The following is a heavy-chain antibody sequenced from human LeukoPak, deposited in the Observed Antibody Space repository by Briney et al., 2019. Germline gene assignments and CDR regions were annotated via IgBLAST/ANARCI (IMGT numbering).Heavy chain of an antibody. V-gene: IGHV3-7*01. Sequence: GGSLRLSCEASRLTISSYGMTWLRQAPGEGLEWVAYIKEDGSENFYVGSVKGRFTISRDNARKSVYLQMNSLRVDDTAVYYCARGAGVFFDNWGQGTLVTVSS. J-gene: IGHJ4*02. CDR1: RLTISSYG. D-gene: IGHD3-10*01. CDR3: ARGAGVFFDN. CDR2: IKEDGSEN.